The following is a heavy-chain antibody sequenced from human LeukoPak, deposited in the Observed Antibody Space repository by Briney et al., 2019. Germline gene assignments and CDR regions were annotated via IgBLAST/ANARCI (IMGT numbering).Heavy chain of an antibody. J-gene: IGHJ4*02. CDR1: SGSINTYY. D-gene: IGHD4-17*01. CDR2: VYYTGRT. V-gene: IGHV4-59*08. CDR3: AALTTVTTLFDS. Sequence: PSETLSLTCTVSSGSINTYYWSWIRQSPGKGLEWIANVYYTGRTHYNPSLKSRVTISFDTSKNQFFLNMRSVTAADTAVYYCAALTTVTTLFDSWGRGTLVTVSS.